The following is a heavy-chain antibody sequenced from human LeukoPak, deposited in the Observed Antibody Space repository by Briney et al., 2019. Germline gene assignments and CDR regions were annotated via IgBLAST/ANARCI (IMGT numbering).Heavy chain of an antibody. CDR1: GFTFSSYA. V-gene: IGHV3-23*01. D-gene: IGHD6-19*01. CDR3: AKDSSSGWYDAFDI. Sequence: GGSLRLSCAASGFTFSSYAMSWVRQAPRKGLECVSSISGSGGSTYYSDSVKGRFTISRDNSKNTLYLQLNSLRAEDTAVYYCAKDSSSGWYDAFDIWGQGTMVIVSS. J-gene: IGHJ3*02. CDR2: ISGSGGST.